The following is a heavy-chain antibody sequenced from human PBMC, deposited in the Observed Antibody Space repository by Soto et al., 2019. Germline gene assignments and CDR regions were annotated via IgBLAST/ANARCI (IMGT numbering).Heavy chain of an antibody. CDR2: IYWDDDK. V-gene: IGHV2-5*02. D-gene: IGHD6-19*01. CDR3: AHRSYSSGCFFEC. CDR1: GFSLSTNGVG. J-gene: IGHJ4*02. Sequence: GPTLVNPTQTLTLTCTFSGFSLSTNGVGLGWIRQPPGEALEWLALIYWDDDKRYSPSLKSRLTINKDTSKNQVVLTMTNIDPVNTATYYCAHRSYSSGCFFECCGRRTLVAVCS.